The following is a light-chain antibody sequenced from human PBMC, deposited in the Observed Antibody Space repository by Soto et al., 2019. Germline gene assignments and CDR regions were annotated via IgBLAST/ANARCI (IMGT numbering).Light chain of an antibody. V-gene: IGKV3-11*01. CDR2: DVS. CDR1: QSVTKY. J-gene: IGKJ4*01. CDR3: HQRSNWPLT. Sequence: EVVLTQSPATLSLSPGEGATLSCRASQSVTKYVAWYQQKPGQALRLLISDVSKRATGIPARFSGSGSATDFTLTISSLEPEDFAVYYCHQRSNWPLTFGGGTRLEIK.